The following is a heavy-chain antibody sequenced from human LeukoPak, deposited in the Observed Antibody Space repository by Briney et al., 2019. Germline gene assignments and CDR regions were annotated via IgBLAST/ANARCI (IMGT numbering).Heavy chain of an antibody. CDR2: IYYTGGET. V-gene: IGHV4-59*08. CDR3: ARQPAATAAFDI. CDR1: GGSINIYY. Sequence: PSETLSLTCTVSGGSINIYYWSCIRDPPGKGLECIGYIYYTGGETKYNLSLRSRLTISVDTSKNQFSVMMTSVTAADTAIYYGARQPAATAAFDIWAQGTMVTVSS. D-gene: IGHD5-18*01. J-gene: IGHJ3*02.